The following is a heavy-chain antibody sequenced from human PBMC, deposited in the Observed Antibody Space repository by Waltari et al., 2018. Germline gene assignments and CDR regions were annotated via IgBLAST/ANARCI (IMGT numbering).Heavy chain of an antibody. D-gene: IGHD2-2*01. CDR3: ARDEVEPRGINPELNWFDP. CDR1: GSTFPDYY. CDR2: IRPSSGGT. V-gene: IGHV1-2*02. Sequence: QVQLVQSGAEVRKPGASMTVSCRASGSTFPDYYIPWVRRAPGQGLAWMGWIRPSSGGTYSAQKFQGRVTMTRDTSISTAYMELSGLTSDDTAMYFCARDEVEPRGINPELNWFDPWGQGTLVTVSS. J-gene: IGHJ5*02.